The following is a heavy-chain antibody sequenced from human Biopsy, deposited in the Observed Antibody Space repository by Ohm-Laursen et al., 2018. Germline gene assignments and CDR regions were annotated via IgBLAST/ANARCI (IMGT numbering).Heavy chain of an antibody. J-gene: IGHJ1*01. Sequence: SVKVSCKAPGGTFSNYGVNWVRQAPGQGLEWLGGNIPILGTGDYAQKFQDRVTVVADTSTSTATMELRSLRPDDTAVYYCATKLTGYFHHWGQGTLVIVSS. D-gene: IGHD3-9*01. CDR3: ATKLTGYFHH. CDR2: NIPILGTG. CDR1: GGTFSNYG. V-gene: IGHV1-69*06.